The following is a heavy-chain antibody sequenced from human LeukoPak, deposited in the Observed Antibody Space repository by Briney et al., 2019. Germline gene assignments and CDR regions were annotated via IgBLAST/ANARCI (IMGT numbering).Heavy chain of an antibody. D-gene: IGHD3/OR15-3a*01. CDR1: GFTFSSYW. Sequence: GGSLRLSCAASGFTFSSYWMHWVRQGPGKELTWVSHINSDGTTTNYADSVKGRFTISRDNSKNTLYLQMNSLRAEDTAVYYCAKGGLVHPLHIWGQGTMVTVSS. CDR3: AKGGLVHPLHI. J-gene: IGHJ3*02. CDR2: INSDGTTT. V-gene: IGHV3-74*01.